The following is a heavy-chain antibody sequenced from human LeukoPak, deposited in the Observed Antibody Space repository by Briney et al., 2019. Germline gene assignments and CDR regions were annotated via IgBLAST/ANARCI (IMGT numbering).Heavy chain of an antibody. CDR2: INSDGSWT. CDR1: GNYW. V-gene: IGHV3-74*01. J-gene: IGHJ4*02. CDR3: VSFYETY. D-gene: IGHD2/OR15-2a*01. Sequence: PGGSLRLSCEASGNYWMHWVRQVPGKGLVWVSHINSDGSWTSYADSVKGRFTISKDNAKNTVYLQMNSLRAEDTAVYYCVSFYETYWGRGPLVTVSS.